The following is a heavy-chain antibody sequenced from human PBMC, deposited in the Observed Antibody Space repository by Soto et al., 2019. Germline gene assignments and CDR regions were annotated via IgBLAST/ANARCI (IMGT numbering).Heavy chain of an antibody. D-gene: IGHD5-18*01. CDR2: IKQDGSEK. Sequence: GGSLRLSCAASGFTFSSYWMSWVRQAPGKGLEWVANIKQDGSEKYYVDSVKGRFTISRDTSKNQFSLKLSSVTAADTAVYYCARVRRGIQLGTPTYYFDYWGQGTLVTVSS. V-gene: IGHV3-7*05. J-gene: IGHJ4*02. CDR1: GFTFSSYW. CDR3: ARVRRGIQLGTPTYYFDY.